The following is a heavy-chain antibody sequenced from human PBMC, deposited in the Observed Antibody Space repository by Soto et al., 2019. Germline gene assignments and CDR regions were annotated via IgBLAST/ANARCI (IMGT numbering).Heavy chain of an antibody. D-gene: IGHD4-17*01. Sequence: EVNLLESGGGVVQPGESLRISCVGSGFTFKNYAMTWVRQAPGKGLEWVSGTTGSGANKHYADSVRGRFTISRDNSKKTLYLEMKSLRVEDTAVYYCAKDDDFGEDGPAEYFEHWGQGTLVTVSS. CDR3: AKDDDFGEDGPAEYFEH. V-gene: IGHV3-23*01. CDR1: GFTFKNYA. CDR2: TTGSGANK. J-gene: IGHJ1*01.